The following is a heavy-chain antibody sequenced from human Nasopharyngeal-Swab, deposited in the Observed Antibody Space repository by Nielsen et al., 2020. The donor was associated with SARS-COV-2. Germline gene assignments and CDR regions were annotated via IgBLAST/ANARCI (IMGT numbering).Heavy chain of an antibody. Sequence: SVQVSCKGSGCTFPSYGIIWVRQSPRQGLEWMGWISAYNGNTNYAQKLQGRVTMTTDTSTSTAYMELRSLRSDDTAVYYCAREDGIAAAGTDYWGQGTLVTVSS. CDR2: ISAYNGNT. J-gene: IGHJ4*02. CDR3: AREDGIAAAGTDY. D-gene: IGHD6-13*01. CDR1: GCTFPSYG. V-gene: IGHV1-18*01.